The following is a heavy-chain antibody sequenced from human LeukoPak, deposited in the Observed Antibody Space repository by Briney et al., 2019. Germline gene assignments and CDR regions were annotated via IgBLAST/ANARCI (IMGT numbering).Heavy chain of an antibody. CDR1: DGSLINYY. V-gene: IGHV4-34*01. D-gene: IGHD2-2*01. CDR3: GIFMDVVPGSMS. CDR2: ISHGGIT. J-gene: IGHJ4*02. Sequence: SETLSLTCGVYDGSLINYYCHWIRQAPGKGLEWIGEISHGGITKHNPSLKSRVTMSQDTSKKQFSLKMNSMTAADTGVYYCGIFMDVVPGSMSWGLGTLVTVSS.